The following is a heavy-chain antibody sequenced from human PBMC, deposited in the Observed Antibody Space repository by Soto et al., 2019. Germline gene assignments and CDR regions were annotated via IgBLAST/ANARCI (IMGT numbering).Heavy chain of an antibody. CDR2: VYFNGNT. D-gene: IGHD3-16*01. V-gene: IGHV4-59*01. CDR3: ASVTFGGVVLAH. Sequence: SETLSLTCTVSAASFSKYYWTWIRQPPGKGLEWIGYVYFNGNTNYNPSLKRRVSISIDTSKNQISLTLNSVTAADTAVYYCASVTFGGVVLAHWGQGTLVTVS. CDR1: AASFSKYY. J-gene: IGHJ4*02.